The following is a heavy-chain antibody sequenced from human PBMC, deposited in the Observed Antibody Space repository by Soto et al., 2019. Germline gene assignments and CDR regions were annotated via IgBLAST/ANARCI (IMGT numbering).Heavy chain of an antibody. V-gene: IGHV4-30-4*01. CDR2: IYYSGST. J-gene: IGHJ6*02. Sequence: PSETLSLTCTVSGGSISSGDYYWSWIRQPPGKGLEWIGYIYYSGSTYYNPSLKSRVTISVDTSKNQFSLKLSSVTAADTAVYYCAREVVTTYYYGMDVWGQGTTVTVSS. CDR1: GGSISSGDYY. D-gene: IGHD3-22*01. CDR3: AREVVTTYYYGMDV.